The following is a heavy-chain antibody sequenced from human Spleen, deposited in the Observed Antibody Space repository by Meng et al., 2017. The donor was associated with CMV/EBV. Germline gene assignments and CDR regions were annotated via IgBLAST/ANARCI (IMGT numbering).Heavy chain of an antibody. CDR1: GFTFSGFA. CDR3: ARDLYSGETSIYYFDN. J-gene: IGHJ4*02. V-gene: IGHV3-30-3*01. D-gene: IGHD7-27*01. CDR2: ISYDGNNK. Sequence: GGSLRLSCVASGFTFSGFAMHWVRQAPGRGLEWVAAISYDGNNKDYTDSVKGRFTISRDNSKQKMFLQMNSLRTEDAAVYYCARDLYSGETSIYYFDNWGQGTLVTVSS.